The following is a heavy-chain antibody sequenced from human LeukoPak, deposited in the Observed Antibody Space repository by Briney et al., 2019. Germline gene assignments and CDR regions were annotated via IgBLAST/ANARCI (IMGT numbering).Heavy chain of an antibody. V-gene: IGHV3-21*01. Sequence: PGGSLRLSCAASGFTFSSYSMNWVRQAPGKGLEWVSSISSSSSYIYYADSVKGRFTISRDNAKNSLYLQMNSLRAEDTAVYYCARAAFGGVIVIFYFDYWGQGTLVTVSS. CDR1: GFTFSSYS. J-gene: IGHJ4*02. CDR3: ARAAFGGVIVIFYFDY. CDR2: ISSSSSYI. D-gene: IGHD3-16*02.